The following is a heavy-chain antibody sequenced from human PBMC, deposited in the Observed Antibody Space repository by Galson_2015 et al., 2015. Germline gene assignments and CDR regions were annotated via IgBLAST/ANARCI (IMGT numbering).Heavy chain of an antibody. CDR1: GYTFTSYD. D-gene: IGHD3-10*01. CDR2: MNPNSGNT. V-gene: IGHV1-8*01. Sequence: SVKVSCKASGYTFTSYDINWVRQATGQGLEWMGWMNPNSGNTGYAQKFQGRVTMTRNTSISTAYMELSSLRSEDTAVYYCARGRTVIGEAFDIWGQGTMVAASS. J-gene: IGHJ3*02. CDR3: ARGRTVIGEAFDI.